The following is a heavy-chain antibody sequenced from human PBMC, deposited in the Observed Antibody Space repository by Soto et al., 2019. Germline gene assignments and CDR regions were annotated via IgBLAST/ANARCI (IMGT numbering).Heavy chain of an antibody. V-gene: IGHV3-23*01. CDR3: AKAQIRGYSYGDSYYYSGMDV. D-gene: IGHD5-18*01. CDR2: ISGSGGST. J-gene: IGHJ6*02. CDR1: GFTFSSYA. Sequence: GGSLRLSCAASGFTFSSYAMSWVRQAPGKGLEWVSAISGSGGSTYYADSVKGRFTISRDNSKNTLYLQMNSLRAEDTAVYYCAKAQIRGYSYGDSYYYSGMDVWGQGTRVTVSS.